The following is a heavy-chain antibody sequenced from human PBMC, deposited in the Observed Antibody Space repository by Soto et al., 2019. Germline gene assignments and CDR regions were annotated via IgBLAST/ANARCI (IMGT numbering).Heavy chain of an antibody. J-gene: IGHJ3*01. CDR3: ARVRGHGFDF. Sequence: QVQLQESGPGLVKPSQTLSLNCSVSGDSINNADYYWSWIRQHAGQGLEWIGYIYYSGTTYYNPSLKSRVTISMDTSKNPFSLEMSSVTAADTAVYYCARVRGHGFDFRGQGTMVTVSS. CDR2: IYYSGTT. D-gene: IGHD3-10*01. CDR1: GDSINNADYY. V-gene: IGHV4-31*03.